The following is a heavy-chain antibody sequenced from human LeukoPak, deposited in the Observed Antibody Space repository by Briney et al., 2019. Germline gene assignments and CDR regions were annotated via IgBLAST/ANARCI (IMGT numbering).Heavy chain of an antibody. V-gene: IGHV1-8*01. CDR1: GYTFTSYD. D-gene: IGHD2-15*01. CDR3: ARGLLYCSGGSCYTYYFDY. J-gene: IGHJ4*02. Sequence: GSVKVSCKASGYTFTSYDINWVRQATGQGLEWMGWMNPNSGNTGYAQKFQGRVTMTRNTSISTAYMELSSLRSEDTAVYYCARGLLYCSGGSCYTYYFDYWGQGTPVTVSS. CDR2: MNPNSGNT.